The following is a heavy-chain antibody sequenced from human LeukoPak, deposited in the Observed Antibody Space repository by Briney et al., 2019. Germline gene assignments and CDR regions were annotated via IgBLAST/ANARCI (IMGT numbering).Heavy chain of an antibody. V-gene: IGHV3-21*01. CDR1: GFTFSSYA. D-gene: IGHD2-2*01. CDR2: ISSSSGYI. J-gene: IGHJ6*03. CDR3: ARGGYQRYYYMDV. Sequence: GGSLRVSCAASGFTFSSYAMNWVRQAPGKGLEWVSSISSSSGYIFYADSVKGRFTISRDNSKKIVYLQMDSLRVDATAVYYCARGGYQRYYYMDVWGTGTTVTVSS.